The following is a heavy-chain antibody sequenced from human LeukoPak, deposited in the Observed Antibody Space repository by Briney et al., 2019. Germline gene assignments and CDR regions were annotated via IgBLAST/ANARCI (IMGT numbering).Heavy chain of an antibody. V-gene: IGHV4-34*01. Sequence: PSETLSLTCAVHGGSFSDYYWTWIRQPPGKGLEWIGEVNHSGSTNYNPSLKSRVTVSVDTSKDQFSLKLSSVTAADTAVYYCARGNGKYDILTGYYNWGQGTLVTVSS. CDR3: ARGNGKYDILTGYYN. CDR2: VNHSGST. D-gene: IGHD3-9*01. CDR1: GGSFSDYY. J-gene: IGHJ4*02.